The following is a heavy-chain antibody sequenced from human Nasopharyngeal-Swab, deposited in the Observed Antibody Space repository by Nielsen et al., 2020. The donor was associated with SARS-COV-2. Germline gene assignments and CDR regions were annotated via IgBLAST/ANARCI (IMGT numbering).Heavy chain of an antibody. D-gene: IGHD3-9*01. CDR3: ARGVMGVERYHNIMTGYFFDP. J-gene: IGHJ5*02. Sequence: SRQPPGKGLEWLGSIYFRGNTYHNPSLKRRVTMSVDTSKMQFSLKLESVTAADTSVYYWARGVMGVERYHNIMTGYFFDPWGQGTLVTVSS. V-gene: IGHV4-30-4*01. CDR2: IYFRGNT.